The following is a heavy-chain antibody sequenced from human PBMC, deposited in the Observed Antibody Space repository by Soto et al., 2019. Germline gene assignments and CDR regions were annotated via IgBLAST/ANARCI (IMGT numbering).Heavy chain of an antibody. CDR3: ARGEGSGSSNPA. D-gene: IGHD3-10*01. J-gene: IGHJ5*02. CDR2: IIPILGIA. CDR1: GGTFSSYT. V-gene: IGHV1-69*02. Sequence: QVQLVQSGAEVKKPGSSVKVSCKASGGTFSSYTISWVRQAPGQGLEWMGRIIPILGIANYAQKFQGRVTITADKSTSTAYMELSSLTSEDTAEYFCARGEGSGSSNPAWGQGTLVTVSS.